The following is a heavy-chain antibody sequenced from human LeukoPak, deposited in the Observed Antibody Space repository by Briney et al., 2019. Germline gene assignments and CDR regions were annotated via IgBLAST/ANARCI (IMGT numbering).Heavy chain of an antibody. CDR1: GFTFISYW. CDR3: ARAPSEIGGYYPEYFRH. J-gene: IGHJ1*01. Sequence: GGSLRLSCAASGFTFISYWMHWVRQAPGKGRVWVSRIKSDGSTNYADSVKGRFTLSRDNAKNTLSLQMNSLRAEDTGVYYCARAPSEIGGYYPEYFRHWGQGTLVTVSS. V-gene: IGHV3-74*01. D-gene: IGHD3-22*01. CDR2: IKSDGST.